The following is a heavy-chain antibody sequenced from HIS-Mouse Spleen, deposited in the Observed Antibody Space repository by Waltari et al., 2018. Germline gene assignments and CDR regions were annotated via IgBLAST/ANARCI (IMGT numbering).Heavy chain of an antibody. V-gene: IGHV4-39*07. CDR3: AREIPYSSSWYDWYFDL. Sequence: QLQLQESGPGLVKPSETLSLTCTVSGGSISSSSYYWGWIPQPPGKGLGWIGSSYYSGSTSYYPSLKSRLTISVATSKNQFSLKLSSVTAADTAVYYCAREIPYSSSWYDWYFDLWGRGTLVTVSS. CDR1: GGSISSSSYY. CDR2: SYYSGST. J-gene: IGHJ2*01. D-gene: IGHD6-13*01.